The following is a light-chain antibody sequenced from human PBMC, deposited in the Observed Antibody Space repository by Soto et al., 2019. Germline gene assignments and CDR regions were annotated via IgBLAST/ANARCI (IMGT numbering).Light chain of an antibody. CDR2: AAS. CDR1: QSISRY. CDR3: QQSYSNPT. V-gene: IGKV1-39*01. J-gene: IGKJ2*01. Sequence: DLKMTQFPSSLSASVGDRVTITCRASQSISRYLNWYQQKPGKAPELLIHAASNLQSGVPSRFSGSGSGTAFTLTISSLQPEDFATYYCQQSYSNPTFGQGTKLEIK.